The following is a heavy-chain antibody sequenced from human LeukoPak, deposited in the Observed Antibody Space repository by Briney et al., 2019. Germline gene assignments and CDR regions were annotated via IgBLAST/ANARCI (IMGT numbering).Heavy chain of an antibody. Sequence: SETLSLTCTVSGYSISSGYYWGWIRQPPGKGLEWIGSIYHSGSTNYNPSLKSRVTISVDTSQNQFSLKLGSVTAADTAVYYCAREYSSSRRGNYFDYWGQGTLVTVSS. J-gene: IGHJ4*02. CDR1: GYSISSGYY. D-gene: IGHD6-6*01. V-gene: IGHV4-38-2*02. CDR3: AREYSSSRRGNYFDY. CDR2: IYHSGST.